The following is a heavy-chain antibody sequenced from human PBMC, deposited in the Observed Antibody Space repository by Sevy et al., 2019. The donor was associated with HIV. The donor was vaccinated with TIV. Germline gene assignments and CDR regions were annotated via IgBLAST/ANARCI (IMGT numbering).Heavy chain of an antibody. D-gene: IGHD6-19*01. CDR2: MYYSGST. CDR1: GDSISGYY. Sequence: SETLSLTCAVSGDSISGYYWGWIRQPPGKGLEWIGYMYYSGSTKYNPSLKSRVTISVDTSKNQFSLKLSPVTAADTAVYYCARVCSIGREGPGWFDPWGQGTLVTVSS. J-gene: IGHJ5*02. V-gene: IGHV4-59*13. CDR3: ARVCSIGREGPGWFDP.